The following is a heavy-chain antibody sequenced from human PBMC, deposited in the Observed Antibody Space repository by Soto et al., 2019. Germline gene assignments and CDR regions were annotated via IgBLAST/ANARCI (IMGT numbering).Heavy chain of an antibody. J-gene: IGHJ6*02. Sequence: PSETLSLTCTVSSGSISSYYWSWIRQPPGKGLEWIGYIHYSGSTNYNPSLKSRVTISVDTSKNQFSLKLSSVTAADTAVYYCASGYCSGGSCPIYYYYGMDVWGQGTTVTVSS. V-gene: IGHV4-59*12. CDR3: ASGYCSGGSCPIYYYYGMDV. D-gene: IGHD2-15*01. CDR2: IHYSGST. CDR1: SGSISSYY.